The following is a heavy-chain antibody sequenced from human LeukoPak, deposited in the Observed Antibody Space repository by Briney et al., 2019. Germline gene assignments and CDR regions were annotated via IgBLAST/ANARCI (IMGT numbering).Heavy chain of an antibody. J-gene: IGHJ5*02. CDR3: ARDLQDVEYSSGWGHWNWFDP. CDR2: IYHSGST. CDR1: GGSIRSYY. D-gene: IGHD6-19*01. V-gene: IGHV4-59*01. Sequence: SETLSLTCTVSGGSIRSYYWSWIRQPPGKGLEWIGHIYHSGSTSYNPSLNSRVTISVDTSKNQFSLELSSVTAADTAVYYCARDLQDVEYSSGWGHWNWFDPWGQGTLVTVSS.